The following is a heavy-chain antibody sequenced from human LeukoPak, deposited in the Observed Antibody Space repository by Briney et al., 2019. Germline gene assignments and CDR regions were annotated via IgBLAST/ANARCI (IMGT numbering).Heavy chain of an antibody. CDR2: MSPNSGDT. V-gene: IGHV1-8*01. J-gene: IGHJ4*02. Sequence: ASVKVSCKASGYTFTSYDFNWVRQATGQRPEWMGWMSPNSGDTGYAQKFQDRVTMTRNTSISTAYMKLSSLRSDDTAVHYCARGPPNWGYDYWGPGTLVTVSS. CDR3: ARGPPNWGYDY. CDR1: GYTFTSYD. D-gene: IGHD7-27*01.